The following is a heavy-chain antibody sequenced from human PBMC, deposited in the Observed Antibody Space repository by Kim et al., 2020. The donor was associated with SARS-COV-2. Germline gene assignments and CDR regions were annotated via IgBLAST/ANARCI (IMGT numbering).Heavy chain of an antibody. V-gene: IGHV4-34*01. J-gene: IGHJ4*02. CDR2: INHSGST. CDR1: GGSFSGYY. Sequence: SETLSLTCAVYGGSFSGYYWSWIRQPPGKGLEWIGEINHSGSTNYNPSLKSRVTISVDTSKNQFSLKLSSVTAADTAVYYCARQVTTAMIYWGQGTLVTVSS. CDR3: ARQVTTAMIY. D-gene: IGHD4-17*01.